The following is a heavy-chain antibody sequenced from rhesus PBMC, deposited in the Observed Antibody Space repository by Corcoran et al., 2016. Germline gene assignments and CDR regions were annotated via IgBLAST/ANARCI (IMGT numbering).Heavy chain of an antibody. CDR3: ALLGGGGSWDDAFDF. D-gene: IGHD6-25*01. Sequence: EVQLVESGGGLAKPGGSLRLSCAASGFTFSDYYMDWVRQAPGEGLEWVSRISNGVGSTRYADSVKGRCTISRENAKNTLDCQMNSLRAEDTAVYYCALLGGGGSWDDAFDFWGQGLRVTVSS. V-gene: IGHV3-178*01. CDR2: ISNGVGST. J-gene: IGHJ3*01. CDR1: GFTFSDYY.